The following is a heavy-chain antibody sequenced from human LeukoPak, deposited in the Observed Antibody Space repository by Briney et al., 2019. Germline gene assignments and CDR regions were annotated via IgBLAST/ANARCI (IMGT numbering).Heavy chain of an antibody. D-gene: IGHD3-16*01. Sequence: GGPLILSCASSGFTFSSYSMNWVHQPPGKGLQRVRLSRSNAIGGATEYAASVKGRFTISRDDSKNIAYLQMNSLKAEDTAMYYCTRDGGTLDYWGQGTLVTVSS. V-gene: IGHV3-49*04. CDR2: SRSNAIGGAT. CDR1: GFTFSSYS. J-gene: IGHJ4*02. CDR3: TRDGGTLDY.